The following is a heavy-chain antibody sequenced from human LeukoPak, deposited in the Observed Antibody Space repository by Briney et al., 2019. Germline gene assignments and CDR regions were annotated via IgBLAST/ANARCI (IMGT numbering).Heavy chain of an antibody. CDR1: GGSILSTNW. D-gene: IGHD1-26*01. CDR3: TRESGAFSPFGF. J-gene: IGHJ4*02. V-gene: IGHV4-4*02. Sequence: SGTLSLTCAVSGGSILSTNWWSWVRPPPGKGLEWIGEIHLNGATNYNPSVEGRVTMSRDNAKNHLSLEVISVTAADTAMYYCTRESGAFSPFGFWGQGTLVTVSS. CDR2: IHLNGAT.